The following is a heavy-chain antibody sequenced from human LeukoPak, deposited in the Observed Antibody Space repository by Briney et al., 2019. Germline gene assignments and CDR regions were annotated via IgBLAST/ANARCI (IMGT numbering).Heavy chain of an antibody. D-gene: IGHD1-26*01. CDR3: ATNRVGTYDRPFDI. Sequence: SETLSLTCIASGGSINSHYWSWIRQPPGKGLEWIGDIHYTGTTKYNPSVKSRVTISIDTSKNQFSLELSSVTATDTAVYFCATNRVGTYDRPFDIWGQGTMVTVSS. J-gene: IGHJ3*02. V-gene: IGHV4-59*08. CDR2: IHYTGTT. CDR1: GGSINSHY.